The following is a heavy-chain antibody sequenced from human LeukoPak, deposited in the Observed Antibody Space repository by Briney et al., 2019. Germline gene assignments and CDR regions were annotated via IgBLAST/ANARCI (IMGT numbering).Heavy chain of an antibody. V-gene: IGHV3-48*03. Sequence: GGSLRLSCTASEFSFSSYEINWVRQAPGKGLEWVSYISSSGSPIYYADSVKGRFTISRDNAKNSVYLQLNSLRAEDTAVYYCARVSYSGGVYWGQGTRVAVSS. J-gene: IGHJ4*02. CDR2: ISSSGSPI. D-gene: IGHD6-25*01. CDR1: EFSFSSYE. CDR3: ARVSYSGGVY.